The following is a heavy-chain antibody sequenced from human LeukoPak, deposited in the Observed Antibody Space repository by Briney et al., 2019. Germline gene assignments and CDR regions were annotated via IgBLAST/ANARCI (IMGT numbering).Heavy chain of an antibody. CDR1: GVSISTYH. CDR2: IHSSGST. D-gene: IGHD5-18*01. CDR3: ARDGLYSNGYSYFDF. J-gene: IGHJ4*02. V-gene: IGHV4-4*07. Sequence: PSETLSLTCTVSGVSISTYHWSWIRQPAGKGLDWMGRIHSSGSTNYDPSLKSRVTMSIDTSKNQFSLKVTSVTAADTAVYYCARDGLYSNGYSYFDFWGQGTLVTVSS.